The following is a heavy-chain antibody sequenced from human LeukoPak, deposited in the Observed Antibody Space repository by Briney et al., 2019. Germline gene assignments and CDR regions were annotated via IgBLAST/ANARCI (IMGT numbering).Heavy chain of an antibody. D-gene: IGHD6-13*01. J-gene: IGHJ3*02. CDR3: ARARTIAAAPDAFDI. Sequence: PSETLSLTCTVSGGSISSYYWSWIRQPPGKGLEWIGYIYYSGSTNYNPSLKSRVTISVDTSKNQFSLKLSSVTAADTAVYYCARARTIAAAPDAFDIWGQGTMVTVSS. CDR2: IYYSGST. V-gene: IGHV4-59*01. CDR1: GGSISSYY.